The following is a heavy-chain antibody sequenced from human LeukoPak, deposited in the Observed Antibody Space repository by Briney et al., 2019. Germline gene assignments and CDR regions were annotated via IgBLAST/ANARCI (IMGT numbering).Heavy chain of an antibody. CDR2: IYYSGST. CDR1: GDSISSYY. Sequence: SETLSLTCTVSGDSISSYYWSWIRQPPGKGLEWIGSIYYSGSTYYNSSLKSRVTISVDTSKNQFSLKLSSVTAADTAVYYCARIGSVLLWFGDGYWGQGTLVTVSS. CDR3: ARIGSVLLWFGDGY. V-gene: IGHV4-59*05. J-gene: IGHJ4*02. D-gene: IGHD3-10*01.